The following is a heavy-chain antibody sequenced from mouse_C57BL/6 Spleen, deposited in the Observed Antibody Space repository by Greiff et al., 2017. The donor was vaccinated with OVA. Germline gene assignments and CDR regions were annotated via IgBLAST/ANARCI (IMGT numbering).Heavy chain of an antibody. CDR2: ISSGGDYI. V-gene: IGHV5-9-1*02. D-gene: IGHD1-1*01. CDR3: TRDGVAYYFDY. Sequence: EVQVVESGEGLVKPGGSLKLSCAASGFTFSSYAMSWVRQTPEKRLEWVAYISSGGDYIYYADTVKGRFTISRDNARNTLYLQMSSLKSEDTAMYYCTRDGVAYYFDYWGQGTTLTVSS. CDR1: GFTFSSYA. J-gene: IGHJ2*01.